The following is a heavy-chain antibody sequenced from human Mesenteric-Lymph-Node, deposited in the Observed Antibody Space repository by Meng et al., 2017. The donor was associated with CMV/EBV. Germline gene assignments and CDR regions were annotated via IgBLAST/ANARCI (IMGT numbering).Heavy chain of an antibody. CDR3: AANPRYYYDSSGYYDSS. J-gene: IGHJ4*02. V-gene: IGHV3-23*03. Sequence: GGSLRLSCVASGFTFSNFNMNWVRQAPGKGLEWVSVIYSGGSSTYYADSVKGRFTISRDNSKNTLYLQMNSLRAEDTAVYYCAANPRYYYDSSGYYDSSWGQGTLVTVSS. D-gene: IGHD3-22*01. CDR1: GFTFSNFN. CDR2: IYSGGSST.